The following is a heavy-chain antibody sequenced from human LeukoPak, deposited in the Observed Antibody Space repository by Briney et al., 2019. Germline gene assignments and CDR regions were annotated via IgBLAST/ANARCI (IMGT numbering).Heavy chain of an antibody. J-gene: IGHJ4*02. D-gene: IGHD6-13*01. CDR2: ISGSGGST. Sequence: GGSLRLSCAASGFTFSSYAMSWVRQAPGKGLEWVSAISGSGGSTYYADSVKGRFTISRDNSKSTLYLQMNSLRAEDTAVYYCAKRLSSSWSLFDYWGQGTLVTVSS. CDR3: AKRLSSSWSLFDY. V-gene: IGHV3-23*01. CDR1: GFTFSSYA.